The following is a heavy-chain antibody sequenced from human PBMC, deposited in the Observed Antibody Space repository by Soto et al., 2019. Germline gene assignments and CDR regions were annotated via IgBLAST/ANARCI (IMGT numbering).Heavy chain of an antibody. Sequence: SETLSLTCTVSGGSISSGGYYWSWIRQHPGKGLEWIGYIYYSGSTYYNPSLKSRVTISVDTSKNQFSLKLSSVTAADTAVYYCARDRPLLGSNDSSGYYDYWGQGTLVTVSS. CDR3: ARDRPLLGSNDSSGYYDY. CDR2: IYYSGST. CDR1: GGSISSGGYY. V-gene: IGHV4-31*03. J-gene: IGHJ4*02. D-gene: IGHD3-22*01.